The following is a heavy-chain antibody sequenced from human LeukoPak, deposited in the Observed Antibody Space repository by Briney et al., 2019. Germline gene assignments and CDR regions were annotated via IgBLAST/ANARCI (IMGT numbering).Heavy chain of an antibody. CDR2: ISDSGGST. CDR1: RFTFSSYA. Sequence: GGSLRLSCAASRFTFSSYAMSWVRQAPGKGLEWVSAISDSGGSTNYADSVKGRFTISRDNSKNTLYLQMNSLRAEDTAVYYCASPGGDYYYYMDVWGKGTTVTVSS. J-gene: IGHJ6*03. CDR3: ASPGGDYYYYMDV. V-gene: IGHV3-23*01.